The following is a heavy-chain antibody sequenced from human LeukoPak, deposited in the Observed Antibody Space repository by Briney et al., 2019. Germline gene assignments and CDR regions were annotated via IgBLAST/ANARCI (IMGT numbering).Heavy chain of an antibody. J-gene: IGHJ4*02. CDR2: MNPNSGRT. CDR1: VGTFSSYA. V-gene: IGHV1-8*03. Sequence: GASVKVSCKASVGTFSSYAISWVRQATGQGLEWMGWMNPNSGRTGYAQNFQGRITITRNTSISTAYMELSSLRSEDTAVYYCTRETSSRYFDYWGQGTLVTVSS. CDR3: TRETSSRYFDY.